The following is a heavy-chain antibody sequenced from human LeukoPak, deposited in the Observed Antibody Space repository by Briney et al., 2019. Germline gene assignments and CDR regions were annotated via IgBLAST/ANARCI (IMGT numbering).Heavy chain of an antibody. D-gene: IGHD1-26*01. CDR1: GGSISNYF. CDR2: IHYSGST. CDR3: VGYSGSPNWFDP. V-gene: IGHV4-59*12. J-gene: IGHJ5*02. Sequence: SETLSLTCTVSGGSISNYFWSWIRQPPGKGLEWIGYIHYSGSTNYNPSLKSRVTISVDTSKNQFSLKLSSVTAADTAVYYCVGYSGSPNWFDPWGQGTLVTVSS.